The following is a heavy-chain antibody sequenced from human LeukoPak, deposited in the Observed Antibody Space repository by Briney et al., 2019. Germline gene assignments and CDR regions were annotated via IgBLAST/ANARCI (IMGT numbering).Heavy chain of an antibody. CDR1: GGSISSSSDY. V-gene: IGHV4-39*01. J-gene: IGHJ4*02. CDR2: IYYSGST. Sequence: SETLSLTCTVSGGSISSSSDYWGWIRQPPGKGLEWIGSIYYSGSTYYNPSLKSRVTISVDTSKNQFSLKLGSVTAADTAVYYCARGKSSGYADYWGQGTLVTVSS. CDR3: ARGKSSGYADY. D-gene: IGHD3-22*01.